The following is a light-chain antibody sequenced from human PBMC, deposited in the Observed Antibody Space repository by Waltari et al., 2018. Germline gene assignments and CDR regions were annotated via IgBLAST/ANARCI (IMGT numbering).Light chain of an antibody. V-gene: IGKV3-20*01. J-gene: IGKJ4*01. CDR1: PSVGSRY. CDR3: QQYATSPLT. CDR2: RAS. Sequence: EIVLTQSPGTLSLSPGERASLSCRASPSVGSRYLAWYQQKPCQAPRLLLSRASSRATGSPDRFSGSESETDFTLAISRLEPEDFAVYYCQQYATSPLTFGGGTKVEI.